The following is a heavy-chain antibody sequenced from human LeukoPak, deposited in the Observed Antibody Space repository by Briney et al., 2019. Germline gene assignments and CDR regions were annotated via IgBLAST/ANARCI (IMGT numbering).Heavy chain of an antibody. D-gene: IGHD3-10*01. Sequence: PGGSLRLSCAASGFTFSSYAMHWVRQAPGKGLEWVAVISYDGSNKYYADSVKGRFTISRDNSKNTLYLQMNSLRAEDTAVYYCARVGDSGAFDIWGQETMVTVSS. V-gene: IGHV3-30*04. CDR3: ARVGDSGAFDI. CDR2: ISYDGSNK. CDR1: GFTFSSYA. J-gene: IGHJ3*02.